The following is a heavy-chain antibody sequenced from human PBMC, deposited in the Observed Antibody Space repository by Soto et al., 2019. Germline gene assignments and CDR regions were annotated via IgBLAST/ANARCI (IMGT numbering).Heavy chain of an antibody. CDR3: AREMPFYGSGKTAYYYYGMDV. CDR2: IYYSGIT. V-gene: IGHV4-31*03. J-gene: IGHJ6*02. D-gene: IGHD3-10*01. Sequence: QVQLQESGPGLVKPSQTLSLTCTVSGGSISSGGYYWSWIRQHPGKGLEWIGYIYYSGITYYNPYLTSRVTISVDTSKNQISLKLSSVTAADTAVYYCAREMPFYGSGKTAYYYYGMDVWGQGTTVTVSS. CDR1: GGSISSGGYY.